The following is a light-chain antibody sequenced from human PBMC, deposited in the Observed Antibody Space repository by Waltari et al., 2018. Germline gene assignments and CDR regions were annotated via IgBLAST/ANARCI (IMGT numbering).Light chain of an antibody. CDR1: QSVSTH. V-gene: IGKV1-39*01. CDR2: SAS. J-gene: IGKJ1*01. CDR3: QETYTPPWT. Sequence: DIQMTQSPLSLSASVGDRGTVTCRASQSVSTHLNCYQHKPGKAPELLVYSASFLETGVPSRFSAGGSGTDFNFTITAVQPEDFATYYCQETYTPPWTFGPGTRLEIK.